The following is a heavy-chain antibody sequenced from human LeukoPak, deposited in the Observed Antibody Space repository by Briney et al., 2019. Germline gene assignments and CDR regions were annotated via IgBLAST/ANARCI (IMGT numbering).Heavy chain of an antibody. V-gene: IGHV3-20*04. J-gene: IGHJ5*02. CDR2: VNWNGDST. CDR3: ARDLGQYYDTSDNWFDP. Sequence: GGSLRLSCAASGFVFDDYGMSWVRQVPGKGLEWVSTVNWNGDSTGYADSVKGRFTISRDNAKNTLNLQMNSLRAEDTAVYYCARDLGQYYDTSDNWFDPWGQGTLVTVSS. D-gene: IGHD3-22*01. CDR1: GFVFDDYG.